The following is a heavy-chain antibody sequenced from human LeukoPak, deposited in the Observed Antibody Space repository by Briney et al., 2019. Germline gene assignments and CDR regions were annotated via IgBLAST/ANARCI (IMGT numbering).Heavy chain of an antibody. J-gene: IGHJ4*02. CDR3: TRETTPYY. CDR2: IRSKAYGGTT. CDR1: GFTFGDYA. Sequence: PGGSLGLSCTGSGFTFGDYAMTWVRQAPGKGLEWVGFIRSKAYGGTTEYAASVKDRFTISRDDSKSIAYLQMNSLKTEDTAVYYCTRETTPYYWGQGTLVTVSS. D-gene: IGHD4-17*01. V-gene: IGHV3-49*04.